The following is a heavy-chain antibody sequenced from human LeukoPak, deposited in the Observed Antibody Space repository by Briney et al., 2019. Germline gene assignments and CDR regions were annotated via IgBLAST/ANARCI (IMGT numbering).Heavy chain of an antibody. V-gene: IGHV3-30*19. J-gene: IGHJ5*02. Sequence: GGSLRLSCAASGFTFSSYGMHWVRQAPGKGLEWVAVISYDGSNKYYADSVKGRFTISRDNSKNTLYLQMNSLRAEDTAVYYCASLGRTIFGVVTDPLRRWFDPWGQGTLVTVSS. CDR1: GFTFSSYG. CDR2: ISYDGSNK. CDR3: ASLGRTIFGVVTDPLRRWFDP. D-gene: IGHD3-3*01.